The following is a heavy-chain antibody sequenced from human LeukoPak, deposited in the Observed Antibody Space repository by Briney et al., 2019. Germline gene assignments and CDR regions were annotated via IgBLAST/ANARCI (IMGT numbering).Heavy chain of an antibody. CDR3: TKERGSY. Sequence: PGGSLRLSCAASGFIFSSDEMTWVHQAPGKGLESVSFISSSAVTILYADSVKGRFTISRDNGKNALYLQMNSLRAEDTAVYYCTKERGSYWGQGTLVTVSS. V-gene: IGHV3-48*03. J-gene: IGHJ4*02. CDR1: GFIFSSDE. CDR2: ISSSAVTI.